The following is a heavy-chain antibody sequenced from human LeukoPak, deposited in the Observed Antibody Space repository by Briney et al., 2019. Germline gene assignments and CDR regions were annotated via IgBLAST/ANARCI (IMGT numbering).Heavy chain of an antibody. V-gene: IGHV3-21*01. Sequence: GGSLRLSCTASGFTFSSYTMSWVRQAPGKGLEWVSSISTTSIHIYHADSVKGRFTISRDNAKNSVSLQMNSLRAEDTAVYYCARGDDFWGERNAFDIWGQGTMVTVSS. CDR1: GFTFSSYT. CDR3: ARGDDFWGERNAFDI. J-gene: IGHJ3*02. D-gene: IGHD3-3*01. CDR2: ISTTSIHI.